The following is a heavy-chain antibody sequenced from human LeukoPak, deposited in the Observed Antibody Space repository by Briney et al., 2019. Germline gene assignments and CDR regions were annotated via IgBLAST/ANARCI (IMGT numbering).Heavy chain of an antibody. V-gene: IGHV3-53*01. CDR2: IYSGGGT. CDR3: AKPPSSITIFGVDTEFYFDY. Sequence: GGSLRLSCAVSGFTVTSNYMSWVRQAPGKGLEWVSVIYSGGGTYYADSVKGRFTISRDYSKNTLYLQMNSLRAEDTAVYYCAKPPSSITIFGVDTEFYFDYWGQGTLVTVSS. D-gene: IGHD3-3*01. J-gene: IGHJ4*02. CDR1: GFTVTSNY.